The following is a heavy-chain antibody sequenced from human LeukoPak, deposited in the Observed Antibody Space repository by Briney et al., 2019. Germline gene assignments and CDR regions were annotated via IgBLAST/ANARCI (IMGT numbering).Heavy chain of an antibody. Sequence: GGSLRLSCAASGFTFSSFEMNWVRQAPGKGLGWVSYIDSSGSSIYYADSVKGRFTISRDNSKNSLYLQMNSLRAEDTALYYCAKGSGSYSQGYFDYWGQGTLVTVSS. CDR3: AKGSGSYSQGYFDY. J-gene: IGHJ4*02. CDR2: IDSSGSSI. CDR1: GFTFSSFE. V-gene: IGHV3-48*03. D-gene: IGHD1-26*01.